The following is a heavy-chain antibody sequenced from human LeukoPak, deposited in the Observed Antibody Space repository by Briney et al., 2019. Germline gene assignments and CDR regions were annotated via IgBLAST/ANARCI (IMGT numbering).Heavy chain of an antibody. CDR3: ARALYDDYVWGSYRYFDY. Sequence: SETLSLTCTVSGGSISSYYWSWIRQPPGKGLEWIGYIYYSGSTNYNPSLKSRVTISVDTSKNQFSLKLSSVTAADTAVYYCARALYDDYVWGSYRYFDYWGQGTLVTVSS. D-gene: IGHD3-16*02. J-gene: IGHJ4*02. CDR2: IYYSGST. CDR1: GGSISSYY. V-gene: IGHV4-59*01.